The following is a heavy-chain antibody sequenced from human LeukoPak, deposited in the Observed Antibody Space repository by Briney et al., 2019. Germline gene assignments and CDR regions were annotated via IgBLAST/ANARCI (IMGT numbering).Heavy chain of an antibody. CDR2: VTSYNGDT. CDR1: GYTFNNYG. J-gene: IGHJ5*02. V-gene: IGHV1-18*01. CDR3: AKDWHILTGRNCFDP. Sequence: ASVRVSCKASGYTFNNYGISWVRQAPGQGLEWMGWVTSYNGDTNYAQKFQGRVTMSTDTSTNTAYMELRSLRFDDTAIYYCAKDWHILTGRNCFDPWGQGTLVTVS. D-gene: IGHD3-9*01.